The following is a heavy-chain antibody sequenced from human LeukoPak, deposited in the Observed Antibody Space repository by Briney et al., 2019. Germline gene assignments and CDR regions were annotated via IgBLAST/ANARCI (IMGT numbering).Heavy chain of an antibody. D-gene: IGHD6-19*01. V-gene: IGHV4-34*01. Sequence: SETLSLTCAVYGGSFSGYYWSWVRQPPGKGLEWIGEINHSGSTNYNPSLKSRVTMSVDTSKNQFSLKLSSVTAADTAVYYCARENSSGWYGGFVDYWGQGTLVTVSS. CDR3: ARENSSGWYGGFVDY. J-gene: IGHJ4*02. CDR2: INHSGST. CDR1: GGSFSGYY.